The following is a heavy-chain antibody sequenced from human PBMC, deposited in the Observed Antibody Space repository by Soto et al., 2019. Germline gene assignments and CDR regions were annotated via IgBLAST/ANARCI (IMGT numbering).Heavy chain of an antibody. V-gene: IGHV3-23*04. CDR3: SKEAEESVNEPIPGDC. J-gene: IGHJ4*02. Sequence: EAQLVESGGDLVQPRGSLRLSCAASGFTFRNFAMTWVRQAPGKGLEWVSGISGSGRMTYYAHSVKGRFTVSIDNSKKSLYLQLDSLRAEDTAVYYCSKEAEESVNEPIPGDCWGQGTVVTVSS. CDR2: ISGSGRMT. D-gene: IGHD1-1*01. CDR1: GFTFRNFA.